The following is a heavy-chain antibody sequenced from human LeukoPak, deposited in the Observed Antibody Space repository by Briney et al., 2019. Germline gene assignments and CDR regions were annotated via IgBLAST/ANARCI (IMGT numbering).Heavy chain of an antibody. CDR3: ARQTAKGRSGDY. D-gene: IGHD7-27*01. CDR1: GHSFTSYW. CDR2: IDPSDSDI. Sequence: GESLKISCKASGHSFTSYWIGWVRQMPGKGLEWMGIIDPSDSDIRYTPSFQGQVTISADKSLSTAYLQWNSLKASDTAIYYCARQTAKGRSGDYWGQGTLVTVSS. V-gene: IGHV5-51*01. J-gene: IGHJ4*02.